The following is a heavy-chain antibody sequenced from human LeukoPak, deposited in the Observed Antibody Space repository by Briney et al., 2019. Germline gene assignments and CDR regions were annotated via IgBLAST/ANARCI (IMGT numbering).Heavy chain of an antibody. V-gene: IGHV1-69*04. CDR3: AREWFGELAYYYGMDV. CDR2: IIPILGIA. J-gene: IGHJ6*02. Sequence: SVKVSCKASGGTFSSYTISWVRQAPGQGLEWMGRIIPILGIANYAQKFQGRVTITANKSTSTAYMELSSLRSEDTAVYYCAREWFGELAYYYGMDVWGQGTTVTVSS. CDR1: GGTFSSYT. D-gene: IGHD3-10*01.